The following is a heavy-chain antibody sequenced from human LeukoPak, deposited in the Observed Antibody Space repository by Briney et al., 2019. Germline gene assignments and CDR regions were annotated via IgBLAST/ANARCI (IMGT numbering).Heavy chain of an antibody. CDR2: INHSGST. Sequence: SETLSLTCAVYGGSFSGYYWSWIRQPPGKGLEWIGEINHSGSTNYNPSLKSRVTISVDTSKNQFSLKLSSVTAADTVVYYCARGGLDYSSSWYRRINWFDPWGQGTLVTVSS. CDR3: ARGGLDYSSSWYRRINWFDP. CDR1: GGSFSGYY. J-gene: IGHJ5*02. D-gene: IGHD6-13*01. V-gene: IGHV4-34*01.